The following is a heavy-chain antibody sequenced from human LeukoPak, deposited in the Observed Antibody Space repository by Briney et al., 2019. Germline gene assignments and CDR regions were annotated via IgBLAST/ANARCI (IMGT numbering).Heavy chain of an antibody. CDR1: GGSISSDF. D-gene: IGHD5-12*01. CDR3: ARGKWLRSSFDY. J-gene: IGHJ4*02. V-gene: IGHV4-59*01. CDR2: IYYSGST. Sequence: PSETLSLTCTVSGGSISSDFWSWIRQPPGKGPEWIGYIYYSGSTNYNPSLKSRVTISVDRPKKQFSLKLSSVTAADTAVYYCARGKWLRSSFDYWGQGTLVTVSS.